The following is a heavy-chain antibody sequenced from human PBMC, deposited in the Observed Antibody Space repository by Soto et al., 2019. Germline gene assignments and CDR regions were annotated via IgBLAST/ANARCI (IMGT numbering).Heavy chain of an antibody. Sequence: SKTLSLTCAVSGYSINIGYYWGWIRQPPGKGLEWIGSIYHSGSTYYNPSLKSRVTISVDTSKNQFSLKLSSVTAADTAVYYCARSGYSSSWDHFDYWGQGTLVTVSS. V-gene: IGHV4-38-2*01. CDR3: ARSGYSSSWDHFDY. CDR2: IYHSGST. J-gene: IGHJ4*02. CDR1: GYSINIGYY. D-gene: IGHD6-13*01.